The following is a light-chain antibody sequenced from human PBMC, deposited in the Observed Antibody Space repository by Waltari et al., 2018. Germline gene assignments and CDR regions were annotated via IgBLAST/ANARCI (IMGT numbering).Light chain of an antibody. V-gene: IGLV3-27*01. CDR2: KDS. CDR3: YSVDDNKRV. Sequence: EQKQRQAPELLSDKDSERPSAIPDRCSGSSSGTTGTLTISGSQVEDEADYYCYSVDDNKRVFGGGTKLTVL. J-gene: IGLJ2*01.